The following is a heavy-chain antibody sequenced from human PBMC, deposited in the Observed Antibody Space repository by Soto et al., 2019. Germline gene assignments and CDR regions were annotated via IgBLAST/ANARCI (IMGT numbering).Heavy chain of an antibody. Sequence: ASVKVSCKASGYTFTSYGISWVRQAPGQGLEWMGWISAYNGNTNYAKKLQGRVTMTTDTSTSTAYMELRSLRSDDTAVYYCARDSGIAVAGLLNFDYWGQGTLVTVSS. D-gene: IGHD6-19*01. CDR3: ARDSGIAVAGLLNFDY. V-gene: IGHV1-18*01. CDR2: ISAYNGNT. J-gene: IGHJ4*02. CDR1: GYTFTSYG.